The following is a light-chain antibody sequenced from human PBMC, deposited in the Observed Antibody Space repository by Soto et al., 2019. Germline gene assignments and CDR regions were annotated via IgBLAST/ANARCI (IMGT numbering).Light chain of an antibody. CDR1: SSNIGTNT. J-gene: IGLJ3*02. CDR2: NNN. Sequence: QLVLTQPPSASGTPGQRVIISCSGSSSNIGTNTVNWYQLLPGTAPKLLIYNNNRRPSGVPDRFSGSKSGTSASLAISGLQSEDEADYYCAAWDDSLNGWVFGGGTKLTVL. CDR3: AAWDDSLNGWV. V-gene: IGLV1-44*01.